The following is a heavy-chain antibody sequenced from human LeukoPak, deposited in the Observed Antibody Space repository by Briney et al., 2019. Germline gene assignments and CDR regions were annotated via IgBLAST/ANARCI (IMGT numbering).Heavy chain of an antibody. D-gene: IGHD3-10*01. J-gene: IGHJ4*02. Sequence: SVKVSCKASDYTFTSYGISWVRQAPGQGLEWMGWISAYNGNTNYAQKLQGRVTMTTDTSTSTAYMELRSLRSDDTAVYYCARYVLLWFGESLPYFDYWGQGTLVTVSS. V-gene: IGHV1-18*01. CDR3: ARYVLLWFGESLPYFDY. CDR1: DYTFTSYG. CDR2: ISAYNGNT.